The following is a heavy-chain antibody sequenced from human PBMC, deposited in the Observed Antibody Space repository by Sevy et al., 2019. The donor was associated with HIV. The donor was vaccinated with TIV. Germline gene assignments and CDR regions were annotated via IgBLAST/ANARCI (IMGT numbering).Heavy chain of an antibody. D-gene: IGHD2-8*02. CDR2: VDPSGDGT. CDR3: ARSERSTADYFNF. CDR1: GYRFTNYF. Sequence: ASVKVSCKASGYRFTNYFIHWVRQAPGQGLEWMGMVDPSGDGTSHAQKWKGRVTMTTDTPTSTVYMELSSLRVEDTAVYYCARSERSTADYFNFWGHGTLVTVSS. J-gene: IGHJ4*01. V-gene: IGHV1-46*04.